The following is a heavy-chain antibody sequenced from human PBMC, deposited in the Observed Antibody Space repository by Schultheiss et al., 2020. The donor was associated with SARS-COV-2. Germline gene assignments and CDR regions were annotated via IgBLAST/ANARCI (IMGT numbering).Heavy chain of an antibody. V-gene: IGHV2-26*01. J-gene: IGHJ3*02. CDR1: GFSLSTSGVG. Sequence: SGPTLVKPTETLTLTCTVSGFSLSTSGVGVGWIRQPPGKALEWLAHIFSNDEKSYSTSLKSRLTISKDTSKSQVVLTMTNMDPVDTATYYCARIGSMKDAFDIWGQGTMVTVSS. CDR2: IFSNDEK. D-gene: IGHD2/OR15-2a*01. CDR3: ARIGSMKDAFDI.